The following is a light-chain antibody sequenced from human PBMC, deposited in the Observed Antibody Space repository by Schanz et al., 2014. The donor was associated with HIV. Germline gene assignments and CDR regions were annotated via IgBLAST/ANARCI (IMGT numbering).Light chain of an antibody. V-gene: IGKV3-20*01. Sequence: EIVLTQSPGTLSLSPGERATLSCRASQRLNNNYVAWYQQRPGQAPRLLLYDASSRATGIPGRFSGRGSGTDFTLTISRLEPEDFAVYYCQQYNTWPRTFGQGTKVELK. CDR1: QRLNNNY. CDR3: QQYNTWPRT. J-gene: IGKJ1*01. CDR2: DAS.